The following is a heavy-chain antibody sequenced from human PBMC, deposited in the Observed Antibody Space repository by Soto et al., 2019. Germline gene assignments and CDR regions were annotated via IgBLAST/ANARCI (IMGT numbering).Heavy chain of an antibody. J-gene: IGHJ4*01. CDR1: GGSISSYY. CDR2: IYYSGST. D-gene: IGHD6-13*01. Sequence: PSETLSLTCTVSGGSISSYYWSWIRQPPGKGLEWIGYIYYSGSTNYNPSLKSRVTISVDTSKDQFSLKLSSVTAADTAVYYCAREPRGQLLIDYWGQGTLVTVSS. V-gene: IGHV4-59*01. CDR3: AREPRGQLLIDY.